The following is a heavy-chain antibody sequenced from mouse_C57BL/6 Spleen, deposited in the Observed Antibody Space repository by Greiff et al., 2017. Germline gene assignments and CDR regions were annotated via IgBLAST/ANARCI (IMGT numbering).Heavy chain of an antibody. D-gene: IGHD2-3*01. J-gene: IGHJ3*01. Sequence: EVQLQQSGAVLVKPGASVKLSCTASGFNIKDYYMHWVKQRTEQGLEWIGRIDPEDGETKYAPKFQGKATITADPSSNTAYLQLSSLTSEDTAVYYCAMGDGYYPFAYWGQGTLVTVSA. CDR2: IDPEDGET. V-gene: IGHV14-2*01. CDR1: GFNIKDYY. CDR3: AMGDGYYPFAY.